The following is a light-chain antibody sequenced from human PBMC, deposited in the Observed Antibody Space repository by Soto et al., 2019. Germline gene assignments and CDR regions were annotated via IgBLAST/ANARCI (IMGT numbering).Light chain of an antibody. CDR3: QQYNNWALVI. CDR2: GAS. Sequence: EIVMTQSPATLSVPPGERVTLSCRASQSVSSDLAWYQQKPGQAPRLLIYGASTRATGIPARFSGSGSGTELTLTISSLQSEDFAVYYCQQYNNWALVIFGGGTKVDIK. CDR1: QSVSSD. V-gene: IGKV3-15*01. J-gene: IGKJ4*01.